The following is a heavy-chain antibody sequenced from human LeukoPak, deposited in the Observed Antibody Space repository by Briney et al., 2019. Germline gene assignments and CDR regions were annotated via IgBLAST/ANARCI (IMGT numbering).Heavy chain of an antibody. CDR3: ALNTLVSGYVLYYFDY. J-gene: IGHJ4*02. V-gene: IGHV1-69*04. CDR1: RGTLSSYA. Sequence: SVKVSCKASRGTLSSYAISWVRQAPGQGLEWMGRIIPMLGIANYAQKCQGRVTITADKATSTAYMELSSLRSEGTAVYYCALNTLVSGYVLYYFDYWGQGTLATVSS. CDR2: IIPMLGIA. D-gene: IGHD5-12*01.